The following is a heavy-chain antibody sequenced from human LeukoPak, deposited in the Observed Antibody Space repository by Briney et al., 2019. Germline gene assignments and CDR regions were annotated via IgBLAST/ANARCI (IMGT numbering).Heavy chain of an antibody. D-gene: IGHD3-10*01. CDR2: IYYSGST. CDR1: GGSISSSSYY. V-gene: IGHV4-39*01. J-gene: IGHJ5*02. Sequence: SETLSLTCTVSGGSISSSSYYWGWIRQPPGKGLEWIGSIYYSGSTYYSPSLKSRAPISVDTSKNHFSLKLSSVTAADTAVYYCARHSITMVRGVIVASGWFDPWGEGTLVTASS. CDR3: ARHSITMVRGVIVASGWFDP.